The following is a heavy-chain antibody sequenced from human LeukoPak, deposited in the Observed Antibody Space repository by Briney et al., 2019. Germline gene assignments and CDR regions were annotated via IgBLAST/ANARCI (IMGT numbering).Heavy chain of an antibody. D-gene: IGHD6-19*01. CDR2: IYYSGST. CDR1: GDSISRSSDY. V-gene: IGHV4-39*07. CDR3: ARPMEQWLVSLIGGPGGFDP. J-gene: IGHJ5*02. Sequence: SETLSLTCTVSGDSISRSSDYWGWIRQPPGKGLEWIGSIYYSGSTYYNPSLKSRVTISVDTSKNQFSLKLSSVTAADTAVYYCARPMEQWLVSLIGGPGGFDPWGQGTLVTVSS.